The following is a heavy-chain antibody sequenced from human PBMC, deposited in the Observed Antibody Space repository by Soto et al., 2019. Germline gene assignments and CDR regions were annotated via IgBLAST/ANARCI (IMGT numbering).Heavy chain of an antibody. CDR1: GFTFSRYG. V-gene: IGHV3-33*01. D-gene: IGHD4-17*01. CDR2: IWYDGSNK. Sequence: QVQLVESGGGVVQPGRSLRLSCAASGFTFSRYGMHWVRQAPGKGLEWVAVIWYDGSNKYYADSVKGRFTISRDNSKNTLHLQMNSLRAEDTAVYYCARSEDYVFDYWGQGTLVTVSS. CDR3: ARSEDYVFDY. J-gene: IGHJ4*02.